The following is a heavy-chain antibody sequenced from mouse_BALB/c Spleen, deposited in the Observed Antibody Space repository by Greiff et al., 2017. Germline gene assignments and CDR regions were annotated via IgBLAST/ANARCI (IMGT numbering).Heavy chain of an antibody. V-gene: IGHV1-54*01. J-gene: IGHJ4*01. Sequence: VKLQESGAELVRPGTSVKVSCMASGYAFTNYLIEWVKRGPGQGLEWIGVINPGSGGIYYNEKFKGKATLTADKSSTTAYMQLSSLTSDDSAVYFCARSPNYYGSTMDYWGQGTSVTVSS. CDR1: GYAFTNYL. D-gene: IGHD1-1*01. CDR3: ARSPNYYGSTMDY. CDR2: INPGSGGI.